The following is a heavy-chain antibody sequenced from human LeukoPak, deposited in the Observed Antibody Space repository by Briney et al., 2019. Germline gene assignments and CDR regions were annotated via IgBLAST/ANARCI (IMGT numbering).Heavy chain of an antibody. J-gene: IGHJ4*02. D-gene: IGHD6-19*01. CDR1: GYTLTELS. CDR2: INPNSGGT. Sequence: GASVKVSCKVSGYTLTELSMHWVRQAPGQGLEWMGWINPNSGGTNYAQKFQGRVTMTRDTSISTAYMELSRLRSDDTAVYYCAREAVAGTGTENDYWGQGTLVTVSS. V-gene: IGHV1-2*02. CDR3: AREAVAGTGTENDY.